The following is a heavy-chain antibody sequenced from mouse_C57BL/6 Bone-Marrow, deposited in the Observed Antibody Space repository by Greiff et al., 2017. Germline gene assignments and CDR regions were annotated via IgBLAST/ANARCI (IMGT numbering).Heavy chain of an antibody. Sequence: QVQLQQPGAELVRPGSSVKLSCKASGYTFTSYWMHWVKQRPIQGLEWIGNIDPSDSETHYNQKFKDKATLTVDISSSTAYMQLSSLTSEDSAVYYCASIYGYRGFAYWGQGTLVTVSA. J-gene: IGHJ3*01. CDR2: IDPSDSET. D-gene: IGHD2-2*01. CDR3: ASIYGYRGFAY. V-gene: IGHV1-52*01. CDR1: GYTFTSYW.